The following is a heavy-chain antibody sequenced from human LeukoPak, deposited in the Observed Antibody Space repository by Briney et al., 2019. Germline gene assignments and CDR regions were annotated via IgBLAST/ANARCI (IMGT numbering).Heavy chain of an antibody. CDR2: IYYSGST. J-gene: IGHJ4*02. Sequence: PSETLSPTCTVSGGSISSYYWSWIRQSPGKGLEWIGYIYYSGSTTYNPSLKSRVIISVDTSKNQFSLKLSSVTAADTAVYYCARLWFIAVAAPNFDYWGQGTLVTVSS. CDR3: ARLWFIAVAAPNFDY. D-gene: IGHD6-19*01. V-gene: IGHV4-59*08. CDR1: GGSISSYY.